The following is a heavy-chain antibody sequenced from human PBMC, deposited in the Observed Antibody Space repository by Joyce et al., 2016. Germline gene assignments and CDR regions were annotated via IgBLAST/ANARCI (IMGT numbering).Heavy chain of an antibody. CDR1: GYSFTAHY. Sequence: QVQLEQSGAEVKKPGASMKVSCKDSGYSFTAHYIHWVRQAPGQGLEWMGWINPNSGATQYSQTCRGRVTMARDTSVTTLYLSLSRLTLDDTAIYYCARAATVAARGWFDPWGQGTPVTVSS. D-gene: IGHD6-6*01. CDR3: ARAATVAARGWFDP. V-gene: IGHV1-2*02. CDR2: INPNSGAT. J-gene: IGHJ5*02.